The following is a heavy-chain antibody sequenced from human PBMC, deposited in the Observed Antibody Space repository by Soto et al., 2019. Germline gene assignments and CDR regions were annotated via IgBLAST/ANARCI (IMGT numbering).Heavy chain of an antibody. J-gene: IGHJ4*02. Sequence: ASVKVSCKASGYAFSFGFSWVRQAPGQGLEWMGWISASDGSTNSASKFRGRVSMTTDTSTHTAYLDLLSLTSDDTAMYFCATYYFGSGSYYRFDNWGQGTRVTVSS. D-gene: IGHD3-10*01. CDR3: ATYYFGSGSYYRFDN. V-gene: IGHV1-18*01. CDR1: GYAFSFG. CDR2: ISASDGST.